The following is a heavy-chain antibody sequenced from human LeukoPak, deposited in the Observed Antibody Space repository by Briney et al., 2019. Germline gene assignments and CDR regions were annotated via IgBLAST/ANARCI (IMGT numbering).Heavy chain of an antibody. CDR3: ARITMVRGVIVIFDY. J-gene: IGHJ4*02. Sequence: SGPTLVNPTQPLTLTCTFSGFSLSSSAMCVSWIRQPPGKALEWLALIDWDDDKYYSTSLRSRLTISKDTSKNQVVLTMSNLDPADTATYYCARITMVRGVIVIFDYWGQGTLVTVST. CDR2: IDWDDDK. D-gene: IGHD3-10*01. CDR1: GFSLSSSAMC. V-gene: IGHV2-70*01.